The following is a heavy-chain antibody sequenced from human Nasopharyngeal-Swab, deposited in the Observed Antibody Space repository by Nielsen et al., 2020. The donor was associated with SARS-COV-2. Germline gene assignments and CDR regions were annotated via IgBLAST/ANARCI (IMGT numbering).Heavy chain of an antibody. CDR2: ISSSGSTI. CDR1: GFTFSSYE. Sequence: GESLKISCAASGFTFSSYEMNWVRQAPGKGPEWVSYISSSGSTIYYADSVKGRFTISRDNAKNSLYLQMNSLRAEDTAVYYCARDYGDYERMQYYYYYGMDVWGQGTTVTASS. D-gene: IGHD4-17*01. CDR3: ARDYGDYERMQYYYYYGMDV. J-gene: IGHJ6*02. V-gene: IGHV3-48*03.